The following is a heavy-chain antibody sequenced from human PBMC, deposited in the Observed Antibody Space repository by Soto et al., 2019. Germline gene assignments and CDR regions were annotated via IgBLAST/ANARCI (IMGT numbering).Heavy chain of an antibody. J-gene: IGHJ4*02. CDR1: GYTFTNND. CDR2: ISPYSGKT. V-gene: IGHV1-18*01. CDR3: AREELLLLPDY. D-gene: IGHD3-22*01. Sequence: QIQLVQSGTEVRKPGASAKVSCKASGYTFTNNDVCWVRQTPGQGLEWMGWISPYSGKTNYARKFQGRVTMTTDTSTSTAYMEVRSLTSDATAVYYCAREELLLLPDYWGQGTLVTVSS.